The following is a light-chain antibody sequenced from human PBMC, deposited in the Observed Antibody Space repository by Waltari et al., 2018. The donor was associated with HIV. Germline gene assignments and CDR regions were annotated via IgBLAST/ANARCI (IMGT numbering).Light chain of an antibody. CDR3: QSADSSGTYPWV. CDR2: KDS. V-gene: IGLV3-25*03. J-gene: IGLJ3*02. Sequence: SYELTQPPSDSVSPGQTARVTHSGDALPTQYAYWYQQKPGQAPVVVIYKDSERPSGIPERFSGSSSGTTVTLTISGVQAEDEADYYCQSADSSGTYPWVFGGGTKLTVL. CDR1: ALPTQY.